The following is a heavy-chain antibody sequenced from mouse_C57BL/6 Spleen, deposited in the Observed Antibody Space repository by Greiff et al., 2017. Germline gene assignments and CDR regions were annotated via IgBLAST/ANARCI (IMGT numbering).Heavy chain of an antibody. CDR3: AKHNYGNSFAY. CDR2: IWGGGST. Sequence: VQGVESGPGLVAPSQSLSITCTVSGFSLTSYGVDWVRQPPGKGLEWLGVIWGGGSTNYNSALMSRLSISKDNSKSQVFVKMNSLQTDDTAMDYCAKHNYGNSFAYWGQGTLVTVSA. V-gene: IGHV2-9*01. CDR1: GFSLTSYG. J-gene: IGHJ3*01. D-gene: IGHD2-1*01.